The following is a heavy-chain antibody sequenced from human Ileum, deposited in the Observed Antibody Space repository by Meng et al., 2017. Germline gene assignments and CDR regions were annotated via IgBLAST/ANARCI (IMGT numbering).Heavy chain of an antibody. D-gene: IGHD1-26*01. CDR1: GGSVSRAGYQ. V-gene: IGHV4-61*08. Sequence: QVQAHQWGEGLGRPSETLSLICTVSGGSVSRAGYQWGWIRPPPGKGLEWIGYASTNYNPSLKSRVTISLDTSRNQFSLSLSSVTAADTAVYYCARDHMGSLDYWGQGILVTVSS. CDR3: ARDHMGSLDY. CDR2: AST. J-gene: IGHJ4*02.